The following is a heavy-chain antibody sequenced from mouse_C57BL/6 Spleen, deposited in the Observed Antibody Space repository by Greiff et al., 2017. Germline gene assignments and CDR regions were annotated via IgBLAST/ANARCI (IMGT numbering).Heavy chain of an antibody. J-gene: IGHJ2*01. CDR2: IWGDGST. CDR1: GFPFTSYG. CDR3: AKDSSGYLYYFDY. D-gene: IGHD3-2*02. Sequence: VQLKASGPGLVAPSQSLSITCTVSGFPFTSYGVSWVRQPPGTGLEWLGVIWGDGSTNYHSALISRLSISKDNTKSQVFLKLTRLQTDDTATYYCAKDSSGYLYYFDYWGQGTTLTVSS. V-gene: IGHV2-3*01.